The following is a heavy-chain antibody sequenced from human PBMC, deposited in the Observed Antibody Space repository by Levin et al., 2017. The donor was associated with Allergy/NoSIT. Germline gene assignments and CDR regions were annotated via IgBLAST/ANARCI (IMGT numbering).Heavy chain of an antibody. V-gene: IGHV3-49*03. D-gene: IGHD2-2*02. CDR3: TRDPQLLYGTPRNSFDY. Sequence: SCTASGFTFGDYAMSWFRQAPGKGLEWVGFIRSKAYGGTTEYAASVKGRFTITRDDSKSIAYLQMNILKTEATAVYYCTRDPQLLYGTPRNSFDYWGQGTLVTVSS. CDR2: IRSKAYGGTT. CDR1: GFTFGDYA. J-gene: IGHJ4*02.